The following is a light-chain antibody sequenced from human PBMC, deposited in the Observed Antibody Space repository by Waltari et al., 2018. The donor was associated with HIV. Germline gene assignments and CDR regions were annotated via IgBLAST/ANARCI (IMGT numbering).Light chain of an antibody. CDR2: KNY. CDR1: SSNIGNDN. CDR3: VGWDSSLSAYV. J-gene: IGLJ1*01. V-gene: IGLV1-47*01. Sequence: QSVLTQPPSASGNPGQTVTISCSGGSSNIGNDNVYWYQQLPGMTPKLLIYKNYVRPSGVPDRFAGSKSGTSASLAISGLRSEDEADYYCVGWDSSLSAYVFGAGTKVTVL.